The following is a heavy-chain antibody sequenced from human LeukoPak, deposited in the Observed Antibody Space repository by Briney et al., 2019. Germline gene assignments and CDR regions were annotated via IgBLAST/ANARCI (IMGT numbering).Heavy chain of an antibody. CDR3: AKTIVGADHFDY. Sequence: PSKTLSLTCAVSGGSISSGGYSWSWIRQPPGKGLEWIGEINHSGSTNYDPSLKSRVTISVDTSKNQFSLKLSSVTAADTAVYYCAKTIVGADHFDYWGQGTLVTVSS. CDR1: GGSISSGGYS. J-gene: IGHJ4*02. D-gene: IGHD1-26*01. V-gene: IGHV4-30-2*01. CDR2: INHSGST.